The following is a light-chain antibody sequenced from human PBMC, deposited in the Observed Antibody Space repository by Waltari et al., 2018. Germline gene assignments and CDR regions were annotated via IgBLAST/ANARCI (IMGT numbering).Light chain of an antibody. CDR1: QNIGRY. CDR3: QNHERLPAT. V-gene: IGKV3-20*01. Sequence: EIVLTQSPGTLSLSPGESATLSCRASQNIGRYLVWYQQKPGQAPRLLIYVASRRATGIPDRFSGSGSGTDFSLTISRLEPEDFAVYYCQNHERLPATCGQGTKVEIK. J-gene: IGKJ1*01. CDR2: VAS.